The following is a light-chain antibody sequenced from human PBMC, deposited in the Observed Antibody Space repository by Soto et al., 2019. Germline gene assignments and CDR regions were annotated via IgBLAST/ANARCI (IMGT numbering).Light chain of an antibody. Sequence: EIVLTQSPATLSLSPGERVTISCRASQSVVNYFAWYQQKPGQAPSLLIYDASTRATGIPARFSGSGSGTDFTLTISSLEPEDFAAYSCQQRRNWPLTFGGGTKVEIK. V-gene: IGKV3-11*01. CDR3: QQRRNWPLT. CDR1: QSVVNY. J-gene: IGKJ4*01. CDR2: DAS.